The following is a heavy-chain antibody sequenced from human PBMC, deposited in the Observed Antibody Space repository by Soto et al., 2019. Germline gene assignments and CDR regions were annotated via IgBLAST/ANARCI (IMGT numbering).Heavy chain of an antibody. CDR1: GFTFSSYW. CDR3: AGAYNSGSSLPLAY. Sequence: EVQLVESGGGLLQPGGSLRLSCAASGFTFSSYWMHWVRHAQGKGLVWVSRIKSDGTSTNYADSVKGRFTISRDNAKNTLYLQMNSLGAEDTAVYYCAGAYNSGSSLPLAYWGQGTLVIVSS. J-gene: IGHJ4*02. D-gene: IGHD6-19*01. V-gene: IGHV3-74*01. CDR2: IKSDGTST.